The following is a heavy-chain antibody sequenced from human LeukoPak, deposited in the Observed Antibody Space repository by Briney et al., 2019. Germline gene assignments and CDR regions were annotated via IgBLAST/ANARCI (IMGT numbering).Heavy chain of an antibody. J-gene: IGHJ4*02. D-gene: IGHD3-10*01. V-gene: IGHV1-2*02. CDR3: ARGISGEFDY. CDR1: GYTFTGYY. Sequence: ASVKVSCKASGYTFTGYYMHWVRQAPGQGLEWMGWINPNSGGTNYAQKFQGRVTMTRNTSISTAYMELSSLRSEDTAVYYCARGISGEFDYWGQGTLVTVSS. CDR2: INPNSGGT.